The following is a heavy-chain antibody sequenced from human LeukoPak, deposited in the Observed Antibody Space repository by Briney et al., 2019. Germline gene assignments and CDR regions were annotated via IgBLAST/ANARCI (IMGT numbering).Heavy chain of an antibody. D-gene: IGHD3-22*01. CDR2: IYTSGST. CDR3: ARGLGSRRWLLLSYFDY. V-gene: IGHV4-4*07. Sequence: PSETLSLTCTVSGGSISSYYWSWIRQPAGKGLEWIGRIYTSGSTNYNPSLKSRVTISVDTSKNQFSLKLSSVTAADTAVYYCARGLGSRRWLLLSYFDYWGQGTLVTVSS. J-gene: IGHJ4*02. CDR1: GGSISSYY.